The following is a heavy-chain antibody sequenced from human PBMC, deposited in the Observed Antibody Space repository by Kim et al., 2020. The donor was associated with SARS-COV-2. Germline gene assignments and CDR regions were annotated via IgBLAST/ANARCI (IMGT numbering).Heavy chain of an antibody. CDR1: GFTFSDYY. D-gene: IGHD3-16*02. Sequence: LSLTCAASGFTFSDYYMSWIRQAPGKGLEWVSYISSSGSTIYYADSVKGRFTISRDNAKNSLYLQMNSLRAEDTAVYYCARDRRIMITFGGVIADDAFDIWGQGTMVTVSS. V-gene: IGHV3-11*01. CDR2: ISSSGSTI. J-gene: IGHJ3*02. CDR3: ARDRRIMITFGGVIADDAFDI.